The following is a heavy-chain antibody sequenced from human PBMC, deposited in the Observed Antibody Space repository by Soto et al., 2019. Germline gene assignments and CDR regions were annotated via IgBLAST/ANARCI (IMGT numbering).Heavy chain of an antibody. Sequence: GGSLRLSCAASGFTFSSYWMHWVRQAPGKGLVWVSRINSDGSSTSYADSVKGRFTISRDNAKNTLYLQMNSLRAEDTAVYYCARELRNYAYYYYGMDVWGQGTTVTVSS. J-gene: IGHJ6*02. CDR1: GFTFSSYW. D-gene: IGHD1-7*01. V-gene: IGHV3-74*01. CDR2: INSDGSST. CDR3: ARELRNYAYYYYGMDV.